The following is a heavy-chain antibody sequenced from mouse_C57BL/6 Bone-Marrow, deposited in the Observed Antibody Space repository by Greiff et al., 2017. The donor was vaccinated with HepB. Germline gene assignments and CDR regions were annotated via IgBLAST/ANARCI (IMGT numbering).Heavy chain of an antibody. V-gene: IGHV7-3*01. D-gene: IGHD2-3*01. J-gene: IGHJ4*01. CDR3: ARYIRDDGYYLSLYYAMDY. CDR2: IRNKANGYTT. CDR1: GFTFTDYY. Sequence: EVKVVESGGGLVQPGGSLSLSCAASGFTFTDYYMSWVRQPPGKALEWLGFIRNKANGYTTEYSASVKGRFTISRDNSQSILYLQMNALRAEDSATYYCARYIRDDGYYLSLYYAMDYWGQGTSVTVSS.